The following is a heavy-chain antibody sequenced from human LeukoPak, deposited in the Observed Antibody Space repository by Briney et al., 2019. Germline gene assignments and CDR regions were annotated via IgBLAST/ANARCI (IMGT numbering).Heavy chain of an antibody. Sequence: GGSLRLSCSASGFTFSSYAMHWVRQAPGKGLEYVSAISSNGGSTYYVDSVKGRFIISRDNSKNTLYLQMSSLRPEDTAVYYCVKGIVVVTARAFDYWGQGTLVTVSS. V-gene: IGHV3-64D*06. CDR1: GFTFSSYA. CDR2: ISSNGGST. D-gene: IGHD2-21*02. CDR3: VKGIVVVTARAFDY. J-gene: IGHJ4*02.